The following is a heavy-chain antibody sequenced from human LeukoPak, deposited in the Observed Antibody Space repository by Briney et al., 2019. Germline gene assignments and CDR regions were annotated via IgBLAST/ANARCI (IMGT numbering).Heavy chain of an antibody. Sequence: ASVKVSCKATSHISWVRQAPGQGLEWMGWIGSYEGDTYYAQKFQGRVTVTTDTSTNTAYMELRSLRADDTAVYYCARDSWNFYDSSGYYRDFDSWGQGTLVTVSS. CDR2: IGSYEGDT. CDR1: TSH. D-gene: IGHD3-22*01. CDR3: ARDSWNFYDSSGYYRDFDS. J-gene: IGHJ5*01. V-gene: IGHV1-18*01.